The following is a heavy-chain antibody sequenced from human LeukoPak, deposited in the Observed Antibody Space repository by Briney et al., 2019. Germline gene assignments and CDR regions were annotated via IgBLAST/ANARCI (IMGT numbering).Heavy chain of an antibody. CDR2: IRYDGSNK. V-gene: IGHV3-30*02. CDR1: GFTFSSYG. CDR3: ARMSSQLAKPFDY. Sequence: GGSLRLSCAASGFTFSSYGMHWVRQAPGKGLEWVAFIRYDGSNKYYADSVKGRFTISRDNAKNSLYLQMNSLRAEDTAVYYCARMSSQLAKPFDYWGQGTLVTVSS. D-gene: IGHD6-6*01. J-gene: IGHJ4*02.